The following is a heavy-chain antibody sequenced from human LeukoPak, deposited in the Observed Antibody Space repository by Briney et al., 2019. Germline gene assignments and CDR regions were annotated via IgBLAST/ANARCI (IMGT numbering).Heavy chain of an antibody. CDR2: ISHRGQNT. CDR3: TKDLGSTTSYFDS. Sequence: GGSLRLSCAASGFTFTTYGMSWVRQAPGKGLEWVSVISHRGQNTYYADSVKGRFTISRDNSKNTLYLQMNSLRAEDTAVYYCTKDLGSTTSYFDSWGQGILVTVSS. CDR1: GFTFTTYG. J-gene: IGHJ4*02. D-gene: IGHD7-27*01. V-gene: IGHV3-23*01.